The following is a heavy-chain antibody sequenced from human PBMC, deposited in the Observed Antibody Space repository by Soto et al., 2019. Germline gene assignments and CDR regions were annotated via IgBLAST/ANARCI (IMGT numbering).Heavy chain of an antibody. D-gene: IGHD3-10*01. CDR2: IKLDGSEK. CDR3: AREWLYYYGSRGETYFVS. CDR1: GCTLSDNG. Sequence: YLRHSYAASGCTLSDNGMSWGRQAPGKGLEWVANIKLDGSEKYYVDSLKGRFTISRDNAENSLYLQMNSLRVEDTAVYYRAREWLYYYGSRGETYFVSLHQAIVVSV. J-gene: IGHJ4*02. V-gene: IGHV3-7*01.